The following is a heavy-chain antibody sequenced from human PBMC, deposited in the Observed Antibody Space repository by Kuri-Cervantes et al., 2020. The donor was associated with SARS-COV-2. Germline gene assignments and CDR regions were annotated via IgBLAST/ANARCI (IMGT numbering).Heavy chain of an antibody. J-gene: IGHJ4*02. Sequence: GESLKISCAASGFTFSGHWIHWVRQAPGKGLVWVSRINPDGSYTNNADSVKGRFTLSRDNAKNMLFLQMNSLRAEDTAVYYCVRDGDHWNFDYWGQGNPVTVSS. CDR3: VRDGDHWNFDY. CDR1: GFTFSGHW. CDR2: INPDGSYT. V-gene: IGHV3-74*01. D-gene: IGHD1-1*01.